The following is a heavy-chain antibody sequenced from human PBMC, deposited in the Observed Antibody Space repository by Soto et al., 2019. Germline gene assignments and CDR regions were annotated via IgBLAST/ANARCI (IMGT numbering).Heavy chain of an antibody. Sequence: LETQSLSNGVYGGYFGVYYGSWIRQPPGKGLEWIGEINHSGSTNYNPSLKSRVTISVDTSKNQFSLKLSSVTAADTAVYYCARGRRNPLRYYYYGMDVWGQGTTVTVSS. V-gene: IGHV4-34*01. J-gene: IGHJ6*02. D-gene: IGHD2-2*01. CDR2: INHSGST. CDR1: GGYFGVYY. CDR3: ARGRRNPLRYYYYGMDV.